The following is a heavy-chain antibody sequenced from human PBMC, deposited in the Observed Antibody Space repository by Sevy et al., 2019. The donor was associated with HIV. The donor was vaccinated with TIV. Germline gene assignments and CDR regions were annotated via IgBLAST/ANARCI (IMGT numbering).Heavy chain of an antibody. V-gene: IGHV3-23*01. CDR1: GFTFSSYA. CDR3: AKGWRFWELFSLIWFDP. D-gene: IGHD3-10*01. J-gene: IGHJ5*02. Sequence: GGSLRLSCAASGFTFSSYAMSWVRQAPGKGLEWVSAISGSGGSTYYADSVKGRFTISRDNSKNTLYLQMNSLRAEDTAVYYCAKGWRFWELFSLIWFDPWGQGTLVTVSS. CDR2: ISGSGGST.